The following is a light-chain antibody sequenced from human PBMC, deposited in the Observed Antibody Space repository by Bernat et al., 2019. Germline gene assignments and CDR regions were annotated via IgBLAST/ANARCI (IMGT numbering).Light chain of an antibody. CDR3: QQLDNFPLS. Sequence: DIQLTQSPSFLSASVGDRVTITRRASQVIGTYLAWYHQKPGKAAHLLIYGASTWQSGVPSRFSGSGSGTQFPLTISSLQPEDSATYYSQQLDNFPLSFGQGTRLEIK. CDR2: GAS. CDR1: QVIGTY. V-gene: IGKV1-9*01. J-gene: IGKJ5*01.